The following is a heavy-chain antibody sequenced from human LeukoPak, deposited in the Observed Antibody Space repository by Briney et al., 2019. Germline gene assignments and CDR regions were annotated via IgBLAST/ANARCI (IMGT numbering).Heavy chain of an antibody. Sequence: GESLKISCKGSGYSFTSYWIGWVRQMPGKGLEWMGIIYPGDSDTRYSPSFQGQVTISADKSISTAYLQRSSLKASDTAMYYCARQNRDIVVVDDNWFDPWGQGTLVTVSS. CDR1: GYSFTSYW. V-gene: IGHV5-51*01. CDR3: ARQNRDIVVVDDNWFDP. J-gene: IGHJ5*02. CDR2: IYPGDSDT. D-gene: IGHD2-2*01.